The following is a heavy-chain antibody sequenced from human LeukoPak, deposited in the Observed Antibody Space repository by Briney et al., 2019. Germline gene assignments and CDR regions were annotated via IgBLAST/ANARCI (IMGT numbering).Heavy chain of an antibody. CDR1: GFTFSSYW. Sequence: GGSLRLSCAASGFTFSSYWMSWVRQAPGKGLEWVATIKQDGSETYYVDSVKGRFTISRDNAKNSLYLQMNSLRAGDTAVYYCARDILPSYYYDSSGYHRDYWGQGTLVTVSS. D-gene: IGHD3-22*01. CDR2: IKQDGSET. J-gene: IGHJ4*02. CDR3: ARDILPSYYYDSSGYHRDY. V-gene: IGHV3-7*01.